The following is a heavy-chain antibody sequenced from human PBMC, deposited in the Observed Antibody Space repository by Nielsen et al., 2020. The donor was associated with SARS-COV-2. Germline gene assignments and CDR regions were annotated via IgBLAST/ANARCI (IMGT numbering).Heavy chain of an antibody. CDR3: ARDTYQFDP. Sequence: GGSLRLSCAASGFAFSSYGMHWVRQAPGKGLEWVAVISYDGSNKYYADSVKGRFTISRDNAKNSLYLQMNSLRAEDTAVYYCARDTYQFDPWGQGTLVTVSS. D-gene: IGHD3-16*01. J-gene: IGHJ5*02. CDR2: ISYDGSNK. V-gene: IGHV3-30*03. CDR1: GFAFSSYG.